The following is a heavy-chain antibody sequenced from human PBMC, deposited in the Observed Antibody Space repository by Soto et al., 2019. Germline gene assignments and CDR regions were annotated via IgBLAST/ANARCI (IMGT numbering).Heavy chain of an antibody. CDR3: ARSPSTSAIGTFDI. V-gene: IGHV4-4*07. D-gene: IGHD3-10*01. Sequence: SETLSLTCTVSGGSISSYYWNWVRQSAGKGLEWIGRTYASGHTIYNPSLESRVTMSVDTSKHQFSLRLNSVTAADTAVYYCARSPSTSAIGTFDIWGQGTMVTVSS. J-gene: IGHJ3*02. CDR2: TYASGHT. CDR1: GGSISSYY.